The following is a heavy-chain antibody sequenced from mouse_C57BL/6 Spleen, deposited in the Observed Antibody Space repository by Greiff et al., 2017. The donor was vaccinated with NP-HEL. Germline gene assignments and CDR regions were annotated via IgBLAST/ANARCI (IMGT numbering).Heavy chain of an antibody. Sequence: QVQLQQSGAELAKPGASVKLSCKASGYTFTSYWMHWVKQRPGQGLEWIGYINPSSGYTKYNQKFKDKATLTADKSSSTAYMQLSSLTYEDSAVYYCARRSYDYEYYFDYWGQGTTLTVSS. CDR3: ARRSYDYEYYFDY. CDR1: GYTFTSYW. D-gene: IGHD2-4*01. CDR2: INPSSGYT. V-gene: IGHV1-7*01. J-gene: IGHJ2*01.